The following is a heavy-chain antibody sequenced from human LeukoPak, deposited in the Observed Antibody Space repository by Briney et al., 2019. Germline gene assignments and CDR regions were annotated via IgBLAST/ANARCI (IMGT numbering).Heavy chain of an antibody. V-gene: IGHV4-30-4*01. CDR2: IYYSGST. D-gene: IGHD2-2*01. Sequence: PSETLSLTCTVSGGSISSGDYYWSWIRQPPGTGLEWIGYIYYSGSTYYNPSLKSRVTISVDTSKNQFSLKLSSVTAADTAVYYCARGRRCSSTSCYAKVYWFDPWGQGTLVTVSS. J-gene: IGHJ5*02. CDR1: GGSISSGDYY. CDR3: ARGRRCSSTSCYAKVYWFDP.